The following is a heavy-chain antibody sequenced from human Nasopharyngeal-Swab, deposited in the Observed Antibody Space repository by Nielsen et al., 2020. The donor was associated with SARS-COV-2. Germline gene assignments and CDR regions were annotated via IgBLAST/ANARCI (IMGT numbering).Heavy chain of an antibody. V-gene: IGHV3-23*01. CDR1: GFTFSSFA. CDR2: ISGSGGST. J-gene: IGHJ4*02. Sequence: GGSLRLSCAASGFTFSSFAMSWVRQAPGKGLEWVSGISGSGGSTYYADSVKGRFTISRDNAKNMLYLQLNSLRAEDTAVYYCARGGLYSNYLFDYWGQGTLVTVSS. CDR3: ARGGLYSNYLFDY. D-gene: IGHD4-11*01.